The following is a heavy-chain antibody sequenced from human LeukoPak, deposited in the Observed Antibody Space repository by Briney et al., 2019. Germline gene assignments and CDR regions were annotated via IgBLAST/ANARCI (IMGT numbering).Heavy chain of an antibody. V-gene: IGHV4-4*07. Sequence: PSETLSLTCTVSGGSISSYYWSWIRQPAGKGLEWIGRIYTSGSANYNPSLKSRVTMSVDTSKNQFSLKLSSVTAADTAVYYCARDKAMVRGYYYGMDVWGQGTTVTVSS. D-gene: IGHD3-10*01. CDR1: GGSISSYY. J-gene: IGHJ6*02. CDR3: ARDKAMVRGYYYGMDV. CDR2: IYTSGSA.